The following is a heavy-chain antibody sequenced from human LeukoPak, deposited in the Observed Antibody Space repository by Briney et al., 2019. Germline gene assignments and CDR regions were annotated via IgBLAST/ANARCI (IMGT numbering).Heavy chain of an antibody. CDR2: VFHSGVT. J-gene: IGHJ4*02. CDR3: ARLDIGYCSGTSCYGGSAFDV. CDR1: GLTFSRYN. D-gene: IGHD2-2*01. Sequence: LRPSCAASGLTFSRYNMNWVRQAPGKGLEWIGTVFHSGVTYYNPSLKSRVTMSVDTSKNQFSLKLKSVTAAYTAVFYCARLDIGYCSGTSCYGGSAFDVWGQGTLVAVSS. V-gene: IGHV4-34*12.